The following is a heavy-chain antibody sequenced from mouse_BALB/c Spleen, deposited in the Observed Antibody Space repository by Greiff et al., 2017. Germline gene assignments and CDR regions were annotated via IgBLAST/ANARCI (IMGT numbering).Heavy chain of an antibody. D-gene: IGHD2-10*01. J-gene: IGHJ3*01. V-gene: IGHV1-7*01. CDR3: ARRGAYYGNYDWFAY. CDR2: INPSTGYT. Sequence: VKLQESGAELAKPGASVKMSCKASGYTFTSYWMHWVKQRPGQGLEWIGYINPSTGYTEYNQKFKDKATLTADKSSSTAYMQLSSLTSEDSAVYYCARRGAYYGNYDWFAYWGQGTLVTVSA. CDR1: GYTFTSYW.